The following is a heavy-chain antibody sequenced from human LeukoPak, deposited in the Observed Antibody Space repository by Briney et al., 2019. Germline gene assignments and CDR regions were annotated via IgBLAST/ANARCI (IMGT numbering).Heavy chain of an antibody. D-gene: IGHD2-21*01. J-gene: IGHJ4*02. CDR2: IRSKAYGGTT. Sequence: SSGDYYWSWIRQPPGKGLEWVGFIRSKAYGGTTEYAASVKGRFTISRDDSKSIAYLQMNSLKTEDTAVYYCTRSLRYSDYWGQGTLVTVSS. CDR3: TRSLRYSDY. CDR1: SSGDYY. V-gene: IGHV3-49*03.